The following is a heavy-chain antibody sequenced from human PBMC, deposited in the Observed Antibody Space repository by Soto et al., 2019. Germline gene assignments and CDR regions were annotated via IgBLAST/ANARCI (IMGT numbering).Heavy chain of an antibody. CDR3: ARDLGWAPTSTYFDY. J-gene: IGHJ4*02. V-gene: IGHV1-2*04. CDR2: INPNSGGT. CDR1: GYTFTGYY. D-gene: IGHD6-19*01. Sequence: ASVKVSCKASGYTFTGYYMHWVRQAPGQGLEWMGWINPNSGGTNYAQKFQGWVTMTRDTSISTAYMELSRLRSDDTAVYYGARDLGWAPTSTYFDYWGQGTLVTVSS.